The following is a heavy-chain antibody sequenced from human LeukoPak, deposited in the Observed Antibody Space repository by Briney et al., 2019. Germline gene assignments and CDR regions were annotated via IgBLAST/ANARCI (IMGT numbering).Heavy chain of an antibody. Sequence: GGSLRLSCAASGFTVSSNYMSWVRQAPGKGLEWVSVIYSGGSTYYADSVKGRFTISRDNSKNTLYLQMNSLRAEDTAVYYCARESVLSYYYGSGSVNFDYWGQGTLVTVSS. CDR3: ARESVLSYYYGSGSVNFDY. J-gene: IGHJ4*02. V-gene: IGHV3-53*01. CDR1: GFTVSSNY. D-gene: IGHD3-10*01. CDR2: IYSGGST.